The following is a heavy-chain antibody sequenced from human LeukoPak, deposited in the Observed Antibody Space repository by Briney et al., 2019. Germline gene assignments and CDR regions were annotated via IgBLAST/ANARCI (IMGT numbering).Heavy chain of an antibody. CDR2: IYTGDSDT. CDR1: GYIFTSYW. J-gene: IGHJ3*01. D-gene: IGHD3-3*01. Sequence: GESLKISCKGSGYIFTSYWIGWVRQMPGKGLEWIGIIYTGDSDTRYSPSFQGQVSISADKSINTAYLQWSSLKASDTAVYFXXXXXXXXXXXXXRSSIFAFDVWGQGTMVTVSS. CDR3: XXXXXXXXXXXXRSSIFAFDV. V-gene: IGHV5-51*01.